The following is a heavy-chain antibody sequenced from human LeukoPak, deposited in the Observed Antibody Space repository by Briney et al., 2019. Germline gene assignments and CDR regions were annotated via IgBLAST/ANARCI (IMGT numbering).Heavy chain of an antibody. Sequence: GGSLRLSCAASGFTFSSYVMHWVRQAPGKGLEWVAVIWYDGSNKYYADSVKGRFTISRDNSKNALYLQMNSLRAEDTAVYYCARDRVLRFLEWLPRPYYYYGMDVWGQGTTVTVSS. CDR1: GFTFSSYV. CDR3: ARDRVLRFLEWLPRPYYYYGMDV. V-gene: IGHV3-33*01. D-gene: IGHD3-3*01. CDR2: IWYDGSNK. J-gene: IGHJ6*02.